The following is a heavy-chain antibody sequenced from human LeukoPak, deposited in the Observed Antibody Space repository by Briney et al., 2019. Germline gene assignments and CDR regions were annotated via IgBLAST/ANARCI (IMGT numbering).Heavy chain of an antibody. Sequence: PSETLSLTCAVYGGSFSGYYWSWIRQPPGKGLEWIGEINHSGSTNYNPSLKSRVTISVDTSKNQFSLKLSSVTAADTAVYYCARGPTKRLRLGKLTWGQGTLVTVSS. D-gene: IGHD3-16*01. V-gene: IGHV4-34*01. CDR1: GGSFSGYY. CDR2: INHSGST. J-gene: IGHJ5*02. CDR3: ARGPTKRLRLGKLT.